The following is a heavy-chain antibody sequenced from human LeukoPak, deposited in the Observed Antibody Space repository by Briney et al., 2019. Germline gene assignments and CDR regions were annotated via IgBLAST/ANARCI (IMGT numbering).Heavy chain of an antibody. CDR3: ARRSISASSPFDY. CDR1: GGSISSISYY. D-gene: IGHD3-3*02. CDR2: IYYTGST. V-gene: IGHV4-39*01. Sequence: SETLSLTCTISGGSISSISYYWGWIRQPPGKGLEWIGSIYYTGSTYYNPSLKSRVTVSVDTSKNQFSLNLSSVTAADTAVYYCARRSISASSPFDYWGQGTLVTVSS. J-gene: IGHJ4*02.